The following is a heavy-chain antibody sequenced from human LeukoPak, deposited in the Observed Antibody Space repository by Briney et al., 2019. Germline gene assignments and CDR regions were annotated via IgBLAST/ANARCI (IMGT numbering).Heavy chain of an antibody. Sequence: GESLKISCQGSGYSFSNYWIGWVRQMPGKGLEWMGIIYPGDSDTRYKSSFQGQVTMSADKSISSAYLQWSSLKASDTAIYYCARLGGSGWYYFDYWGQGTLVTVSS. V-gene: IGHV5-51*01. D-gene: IGHD6-19*01. J-gene: IGHJ4*02. CDR2: IYPGDSDT. CDR1: GYSFSNYW. CDR3: ARLGGSGWYYFDY.